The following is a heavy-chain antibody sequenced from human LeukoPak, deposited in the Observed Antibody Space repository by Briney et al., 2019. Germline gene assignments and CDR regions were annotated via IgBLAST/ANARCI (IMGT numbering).Heavy chain of an antibody. J-gene: IGHJ4*02. V-gene: IGHV4-39*01. CDR2: IYYSGRT. CDR1: GGSIGSSSYY. D-gene: IGHD3-3*01. CDR3: ARWYYTPYYDFWSGIDDTKYYFDY. Sequence: SETLSLTCTVSGGSIGSSSYYWGWIRQPPGKGLEWIGSIYYSGRTYYNPSLKSRVTISVDTSKNQFSLKLSSVTAADTAVYYCARWYYTPYYDFWSGIDDTKYYFDYWGQGTLVTVSS.